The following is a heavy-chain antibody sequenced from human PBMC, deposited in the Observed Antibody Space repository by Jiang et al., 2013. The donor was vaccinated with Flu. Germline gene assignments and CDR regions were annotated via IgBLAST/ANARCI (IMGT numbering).Heavy chain of an antibody. CDR3: ANTDDKGGGVGATIH. V-gene: IGHV3-23*01. CDR2: ISGSGGST. D-gene: IGHD1-26*01. CDR1: GFTFSSYA. Sequence: LESGGGLVQPGGSLRLSCAASGFTFSSYAMSWVRQAPGKGLEWVSAISGSGGSTYYADSVKGRFTISRDNSKNTLYLQMNSLRAEDTAVYYCANTDDKGGGVGATIHWGQGTLVTVSS. J-gene: IGHJ4*02.